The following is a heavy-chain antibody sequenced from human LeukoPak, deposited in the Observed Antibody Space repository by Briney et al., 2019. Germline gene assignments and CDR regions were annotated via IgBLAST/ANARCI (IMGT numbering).Heavy chain of an antibody. CDR3: ARVVAMVTSFYFDY. CDR1: GYTFTIYG. V-gene: IGHV1-18*01. D-gene: IGHD5-18*01. CDR2: ISAYNGNT. Sequence: ASVKVSFKASGYTFTIYGISWVRQAPGQGLEWMGWISAYNGNTNYAQKLQGRVTMTTDTSTSTAYMELRSLRSDDTAVYYCARVVAMVTSFYFDYWGQGTLVTVSS. J-gene: IGHJ4*02.